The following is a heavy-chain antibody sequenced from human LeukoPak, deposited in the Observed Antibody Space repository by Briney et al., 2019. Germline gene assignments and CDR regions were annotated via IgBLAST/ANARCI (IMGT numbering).Heavy chain of an antibody. CDR2: IRSKAYGGTT. Sequence: GGSLRLSCTASGFTFGDYAMSWVRQAPGKGLEWVGFIRSKAYGGTTEYAASVKGRFTISRDDSKSIAYLQMSSLKTEDTAVYYCTRDRGYYFDYWGQGTLVTVSS. J-gene: IGHJ4*02. D-gene: IGHD3-22*01. CDR1: GFTFGDYA. V-gene: IGHV3-49*04. CDR3: TRDRGYYFDY.